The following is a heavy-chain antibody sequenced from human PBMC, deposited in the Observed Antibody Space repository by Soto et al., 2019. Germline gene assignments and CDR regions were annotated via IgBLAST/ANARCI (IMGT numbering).Heavy chain of an antibody. CDR1: GYSFTSYW. CDR3: ARGMRYSSGWAPFDY. D-gene: IGHD6-19*01. J-gene: IGHJ4*02. V-gene: IGHV5-51*01. CDR2: IYPGDSET. Sequence: GESLKISCKGSGYSFTSYWIGWVRQMPGKGLEWMGIIYPGDSETRYSPSSQGQVTISADKSISTAYLQWSSQKASDTAMYYCARGMRYSSGWAPFDYWGQGTLVTVSS.